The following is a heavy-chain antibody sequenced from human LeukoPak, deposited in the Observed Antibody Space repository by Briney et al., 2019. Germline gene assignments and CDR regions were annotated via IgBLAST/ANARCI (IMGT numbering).Heavy chain of an antibody. V-gene: IGHV1-69*13. CDR1: GGAFTFTSYA. J-gene: IGHJ3*01. Sequence: GASVKVSCKASGGAFTFTSYAISWVRQAPGQGLEWMGGIIPIFGSPRYAQKFQGRVTITADESTRTVYMGLSSLRSEDTAVHYCAGFFYDSSNDAFDVWGQGTMVTVSS. CDR2: IIPIFGSP. D-gene: IGHD3-22*01. CDR3: AGFFYDSSNDAFDV.